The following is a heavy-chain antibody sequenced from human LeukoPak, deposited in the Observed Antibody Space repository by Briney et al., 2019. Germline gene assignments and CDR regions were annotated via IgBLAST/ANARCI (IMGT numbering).Heavy chain of an antibody. CDR1: GYSFTSYW. J-gene: IGHJ4*02. CDR2: IYPGDSDT. CDR3: AREYSSSSLHSDY. Sequence: GESLKISCKGSGYSFTSYWIGWVRQMPGQGLEWMGIIYPGDSDTRYSPSFQGQVTISADKSISTAYLQWSSLKASDTAMYYCAREYSSSSLHSDYWGQGTLVTVSS. D-gene: IGHD6-6*01. V-gene: IGHV5-51*01.